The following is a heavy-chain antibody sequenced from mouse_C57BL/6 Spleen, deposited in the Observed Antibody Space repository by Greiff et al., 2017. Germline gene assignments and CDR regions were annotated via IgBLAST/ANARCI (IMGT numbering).Heavy chain of an antibody. D-gene: IGHD1-1*01. J-gene: IGHJ1*03. CDR2: IYPGDGDT. CDR3: AIFYSGSSYFDV. CDR1: GYAFSSSW. V-gene: IGHV1-82*01. Sequence: QVQLQQSGPELVQPGASVKISCKASGYAFSSSWMNWVKQRPGKGLEWIGRIYPGDGDTNYNGKFKGKATLTADKTSSTASMQLSILTSAGSSVYFCAIFYSGSSYFDVWGTGTTVTVSS.